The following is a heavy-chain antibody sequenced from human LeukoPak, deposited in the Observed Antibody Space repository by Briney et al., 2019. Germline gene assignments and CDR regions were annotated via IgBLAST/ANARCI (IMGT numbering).Heavy chain of an antibody. CDR1: GGSISSGGYY. CDR2: IYYSGST. Sequence: SQTLSLTSTVSGGSISSGGYYWSWIRQHPGKGLEWIGYIYYSGSTHYNPSLKSRVTISVDTSKNQFSLKLSSVTAADTAVYYCARDYPGIAAAGRRGNWFDPWGQGTLVTVSS. J-gene: IGHJ5*02. CDR3: ARDYPGIAAAGRRGNWFDP. V-gene: IGHV4-31*03. D-gene: IGHD6-13*01.